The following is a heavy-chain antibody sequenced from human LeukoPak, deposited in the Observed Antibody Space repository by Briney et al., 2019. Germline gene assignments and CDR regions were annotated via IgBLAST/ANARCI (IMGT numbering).Heavy chain of an antibody. CDR3: ARVYYYYDSSGILTLYFDY. Sequence: ASVKVSCKTSGYTFTSYYMHWVRQAPGQGLEWMGWVNPTSGGTNYAQKFQGRVTMARDTSISTAYMELSRLRSDDTAVYYCARVYYYYDSSGILTLYFDYWGQGTLVTVSS. CDR1: GYTFTSYY. J-gene: IGHJ4*02. V-gene: IGHV1-2*02. D-gene: IGHD3-22*01. CDR2: VNPTSGGT.